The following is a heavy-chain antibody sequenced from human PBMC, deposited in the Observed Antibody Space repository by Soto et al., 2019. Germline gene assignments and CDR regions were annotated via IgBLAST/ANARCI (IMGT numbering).Heavy chain of an antibody. CDR3: ARGYSSSSYYYYGMAV. D-gene: IGHD6-6*01. V-gene: IGHV1-69*12. J-gene: IGHJ6*02. CDR2: IIPIFGTA. CDR1: GGTFSSYA. Sequence: QVQLVQSGAEVKKPGSSVKVSCKASGGTFSSYAISWVRQAPGQGLEWMGGIIPIFGTANYAQKFQGRVTITADESTSTAYRELSSLRSEDTAVYYCARGYSSSSYYYYGMAVWGQGTTVTVSS.